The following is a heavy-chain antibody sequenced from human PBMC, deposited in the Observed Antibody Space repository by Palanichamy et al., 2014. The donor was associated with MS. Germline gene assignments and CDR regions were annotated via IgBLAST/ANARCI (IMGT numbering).Heavy chain of an antibody. D-gene: IGHD6-6*01. CDR2: IHHSGST. CDR3: ARGVEEYSRSSSSFWGGFWFNP. J-gene: IGHJ5*02. Sequence: QLQQWGGRTVEAFRRPCPSPALSIVGPSVVTTGSGSPDPRKGLEWIGEIHHSGSTRYNPSLKSRVTIAVDTSKNQFSLNLNSVTAADTAVYYCARGVEEYSRSSSSFWGGFWFNPWGQGTLVTVSS. V-gene: IGHV4-34*01. CDR1: VGPSVVTT.